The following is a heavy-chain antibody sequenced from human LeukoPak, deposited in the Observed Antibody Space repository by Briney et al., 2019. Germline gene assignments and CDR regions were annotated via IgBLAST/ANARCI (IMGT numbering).Heavy chain of an antibody. CDR3: ARRSSSGYDAFDI. D-gene: IGHD3-22*01. Sequence: GGSLRLSCAASGFTFSSYSMNWVRQAPGKGLEWVSSISSSSSYIYYADSVKGRFTISRDNAKNSLYLRMNSLRAEDTAVYYCARRSSSGYDAFDIWGQGTMVTVSS. CDR2: ISSSSSYI. V-gene: IGHV3-21*01. J-gene: IGHJ3*02. CDR1: GFTFSSYS.